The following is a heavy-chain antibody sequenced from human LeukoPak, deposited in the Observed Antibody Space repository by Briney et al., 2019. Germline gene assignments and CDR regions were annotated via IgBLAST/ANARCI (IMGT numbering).Heavy chain of an antibody. D-gene: IGHD3-10*01. CDR3: APHTMVWGKDFFAY. V-gene: IGHV3-23*01. CDR1: GFTFSTYS. J-gene: IGHJ4*02. Sequence: PGGSLRLSCAASGFTFSTYSMNWLRQAPGKGLEWVSSIGGSDGSTYYADSVKGRFTISRDNSKHALYLQMNSLRAEDTAVYYCAPHTMVWGKDFFAYWGQGTLVTVSS. CDR2: IGGSDGST.